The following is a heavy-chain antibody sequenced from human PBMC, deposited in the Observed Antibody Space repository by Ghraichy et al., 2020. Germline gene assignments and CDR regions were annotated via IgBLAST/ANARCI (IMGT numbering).Heavy chain of an antibody. CDR2: ISGSGINT. D-gene: IGHD3-16*01. V-gene: IGHV3-23*01. J-gene: IGHJ5*02. CDR1: GFTFSDYA. Sequence: GGSLRLSCAASGFTFSDYAMTWVRQTPGRGLEWVAAISGSGINTYYRDSVRGRFTISRDNSRNTVYLQMSSVGAEDTAIYYCARDAMFMLDAWGQGSLVTVSS. CDR3: ARDAMFMLDA.